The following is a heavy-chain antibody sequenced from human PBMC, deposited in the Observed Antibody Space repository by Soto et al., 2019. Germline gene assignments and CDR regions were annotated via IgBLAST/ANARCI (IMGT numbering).Heavy chain of an antibody. CDR1: GGSISSSNW. V-gene: IGHV4-4*02. CDR3: ARVGGGYYYYYYGMDV. CDR2: IYHSGST. Sequence: SETLSLTCAVSGGSISSSNWWSWVRQPPGKGLEWIGEIYHSGSTNYNPSLKSRVTISVDKSKNQFSLKLSSVTAADTAVYYCARVGGGYYYYYYGMDVWGQGTTVTVSS. J-gene: IGHJ6*02. D-gene: IGHD3-16*01.